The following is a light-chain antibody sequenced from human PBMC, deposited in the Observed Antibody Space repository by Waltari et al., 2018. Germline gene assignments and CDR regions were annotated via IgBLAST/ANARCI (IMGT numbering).Light chain of an antibody. CDR3: AAWDDSLNGWV. J-gene: IGLJ3*02. V-gene: IGLV1-44*01. Sequence: QSVLSQPPSVIGTPGQGVTISCSGSSSNIGITTLHCYQQLPVTAPKLLIYNNNQRPSGVPDRFSGSKSGTSASLAISGLRSEDEADYYCAAWDDSLNGWVFGGGTKLTVL. CDR2: NNN. CDR1: SSNIGITT.